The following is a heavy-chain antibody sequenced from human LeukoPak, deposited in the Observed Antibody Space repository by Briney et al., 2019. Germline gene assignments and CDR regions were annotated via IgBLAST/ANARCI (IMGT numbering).Heavy chain of an antibody. Sequence: PGGSLRLSCTASGFKFDDYGMTWVRQAPGKGLEWVSDINWNGDSRGYAHSARGRFTIYRDNSKNSLYLQMNSLRVEDTAFYYCARDSSPVWFGEFLYNWFDPWGQGTLVTVSS. V-gene: IGHV3-20*04. CDR1: GFKFDDYG. J-gene: IGHJ5*02. CDR3: ARDSSPVWFGEFLYNWFDP. D-gene: IGHD3-10*01. CDR2: INWNGDSR.